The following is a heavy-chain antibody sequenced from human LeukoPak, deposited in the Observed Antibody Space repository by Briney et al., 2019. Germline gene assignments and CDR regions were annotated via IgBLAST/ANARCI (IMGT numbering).Heavy chain of an antibody. D-gene: IGHD3-10*01. V-gene: IGHV7-4-1*02. Sequence: ASVKVSCKASGYTFTSYAMNWVRQAPGQGLEWMGWINTNTGNPTYAQGFTGRFVFSLDTSVSTAYLQISSLKAEDTAVYYCARGDYYGSGSYYNDWNDWFDPWGQGTLVTVSS. CDR1: GYTFTSYA. CDR2: INTNTGNP. CDR3: ARGDYYGSGSYYNDWNDWFDP. J-gene: IGHJ5*02.